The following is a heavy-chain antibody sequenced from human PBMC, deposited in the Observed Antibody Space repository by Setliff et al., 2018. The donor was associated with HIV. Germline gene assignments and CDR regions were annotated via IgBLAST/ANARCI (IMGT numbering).Heavy chain of an antibody. CDR1: SGSISSYY. CDR3: ARGRSRYYYDGSGYYVDY. D-gene: IGHD3-22*01. Sequence: PSETLSLTCTVSSGSISSYYWNWIRQPPGKGLGWIGYIYTSGSTNYNPSLKGRVTLSVDTSKNQLSLKLSSVTAADTAAYYCARGRSRYYYDGSGYYVDYWGQGTLVTVSS. V-gene: IGHV4-59*01. J-gene: IGHJ4*02. CDR2: IYTSGST.